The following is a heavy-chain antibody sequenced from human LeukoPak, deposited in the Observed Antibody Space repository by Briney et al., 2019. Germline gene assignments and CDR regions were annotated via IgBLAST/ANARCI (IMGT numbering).Heavy chain of an antibody. J-gene: IGHJ5*02. CDR1: GGSISSGGYS. V-gene: IGHV4-34*01. Sequence: SETLSLTCAVSGGSISSGGYSWSWIRQPPGKGLEWIGEINHSGSTNYNPSLKSRVTISVDTSKNQFSLKLSSVTAADTAVYYCARGFSARITIFGVVIVNWFDPWGQGTLVTVSS. D-gene: IGHD3-3*01. CDR2: INHSGST. CDR3: ARGFSARITIFGVVIVNWFDP.